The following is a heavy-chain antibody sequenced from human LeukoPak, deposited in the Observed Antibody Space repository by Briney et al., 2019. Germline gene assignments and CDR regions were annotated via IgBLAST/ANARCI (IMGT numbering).Heavy chain of an antibody. CDR3: ARDGTVTAGPFDP. D-gene: IGHD4-17*01. J-gene: IGHJ5*02. CDR2: INSGGGNT. V-gene: IGHV3-23*01. Sequence: GGSLRLSCAASGFTFGTYAMSWARQAPGKGLEWVSAINSGGGNTYYADSVKGRFTISRDNSKNTLYLQMNSLTAEDTAVYYCARDGTVTAGPFDPWGGGTLVTVSS. CDR1: GFTFGTYA.